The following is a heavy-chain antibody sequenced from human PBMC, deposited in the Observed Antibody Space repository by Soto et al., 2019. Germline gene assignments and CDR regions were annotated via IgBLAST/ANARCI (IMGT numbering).Heavy chain of an antibody. D-gene: IGHD3-16*01. CDR3: VMVDNYVTPTPQDV. CDR1: GYIIVNYG. V-gene: IGHV1-18*01. Sequence: QVQLVQSGDEVKKPGASVKVSCKASGYIIVNYGIAWVRQAPEQGLEWMGWISPYTGNTHSATKVQGRLTMTTDTSTSTAYMDLGSLTSDDTAVYYCVMVDNYVTPTPQDVWGQGTTVTVSS. CDR2: ISPYTGNT. J-gene: IGHJ6*02.